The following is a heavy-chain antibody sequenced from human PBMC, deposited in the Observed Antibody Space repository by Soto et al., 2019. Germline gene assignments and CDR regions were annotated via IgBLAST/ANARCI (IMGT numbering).Heavy chain of an antibody. CDR1: GYTFTSYG. J-gene: IGHJ5*02. Sequence: ASVKVSCKASGYTFTSYGISWVRQAPGQGLEWMGWISAYNGNTNYAQKLQGRVTMTTDTSTGTAYMELRSLRSDDTAVYYCARVVAAAGEGWFDPWGQGTLVTVSS. D-gene: IGHD6-13*01. V-gene: IGHV1-18*01. CDR3: ARVVAAAGEGWFDP. CDR2: ISAYNGNT.